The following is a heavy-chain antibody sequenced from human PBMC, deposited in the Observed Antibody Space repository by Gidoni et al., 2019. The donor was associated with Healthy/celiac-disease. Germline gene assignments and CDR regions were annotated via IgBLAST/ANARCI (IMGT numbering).Heavy chain of an antibody. V-gene: IGHV2-26*01. D-gene: IGHD6-13*01. Sequence: VTLKGSGPVLVKPTETLTLTCTVSGFSLSNARMGVSWIRQPPGKALEWLAPIFSNDEKYYSTSLKSRLTISKETPKSQVVLTMTNMDPVDTATYYGARMGSLEYWGQGTLVTVSS. CDR1: GFSLSNARMG. CDR3: ARMGSLEY. CDR2: IFSNDEK. J-gene: IGHJ4*02.